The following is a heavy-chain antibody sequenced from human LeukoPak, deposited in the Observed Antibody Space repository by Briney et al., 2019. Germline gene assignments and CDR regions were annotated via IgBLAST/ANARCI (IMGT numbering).Heavy chain of an antibody. CDR3: AKELRGGVFPDY. J-gene: IGHJ4*02. D-gene: IGHD6-13*01. CDR1: GFTFSSYA. Sequence: PGGSLRLSCAASGFTFSSYAMYWVRQAPGKGLECVALISSDGRNKYYTDSVKGRFTISRDTSKNTLYLQMNSLRAEDTSMYYCAKELRGGVFPDYWGQGTLVTVSS. CDR2: ISSDGRNK. V-gene: IGHV3-30*18.